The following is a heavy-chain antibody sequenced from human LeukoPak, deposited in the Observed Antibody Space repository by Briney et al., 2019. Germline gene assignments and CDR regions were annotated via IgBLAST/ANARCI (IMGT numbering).Heavy chain of an antibody. D-gene: IGHD4-17*01. CDR2: ISSSSSYI. Sequence: GGSLRLSCVASGFTFSSYIMNWVRQAPGKGLEWVSSISSSSSYIYYADSVKGRFTISRDNAKNSLYLQMNSLRAEDTAVYYCARDLYGDYAVDYWGQGTLVTVSS. CDR1: GFTFSSYI. V-gene: IGHV3-21*01. CDR3: ARDLYGDYAVDY. J-gene: IGHJ4*02.